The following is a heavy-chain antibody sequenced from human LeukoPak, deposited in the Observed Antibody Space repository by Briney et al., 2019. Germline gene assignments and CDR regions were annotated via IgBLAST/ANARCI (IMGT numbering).Heavy chain of an antibody. V-gene: IGHV3-7*04. CDR1: EFSYW. D-gene: IGHD3-3*01. Sequence: PGGSLRLSCAVSEFSYWMSWVRQAPGKGLEWVASIKEDGSERYYGDSVKGRFTISSDNTKNALYLQMNSLRAEDTAVYYCARVLTIFGNYFDLWGRGTLVTVSS. J-gene: IGHJ2*01. CDR2: IKEDGSER. CDR3: ARVLTIFGNYFDL.